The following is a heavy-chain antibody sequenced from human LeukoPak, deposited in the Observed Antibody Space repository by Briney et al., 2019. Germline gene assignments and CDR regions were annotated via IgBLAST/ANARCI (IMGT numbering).Heavy chain of an antibody. J-gene: IGHJ4*02. CDR3: ARGVYIAAAQYGY. CDR2: IYYSGTT. Sequence: SETLSLTCTVSGGSISSYYWSWIRQPPGNGLEWIGYIYYSGTTNYNPSLKSRVTISVDTSKNQFSLKLSSVTAADTAVCYCARGVYIAAAQYGYWGQGTLVTVSS. V-gene: IGHV4-59*01. D-gene: IGHD6-13*01. CDR1: GGSISSYY.